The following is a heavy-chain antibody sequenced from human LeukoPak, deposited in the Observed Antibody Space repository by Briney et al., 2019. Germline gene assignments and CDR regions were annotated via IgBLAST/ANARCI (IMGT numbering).Heavy chain of an antibody. J-gene: IGHJ6*03. CDR3: AKVGGIAVAGYYYMDV. CDR2: IRFDGSHQ. CDR1: GFTFSSYG. Sequence: PGGSLRLSCAASGFTFSSYGMHWVRQAPGKGLEWVAFIRFDGSHQSYGGSVKGRFTISRDNSKNTLYLQMNTLRAEDTAVCYCAKVGGIAVAGYYYMDVWGTGTTVTVSS. V-gene: IGHV3-30*02. D-gene: IGHD6-19*01.